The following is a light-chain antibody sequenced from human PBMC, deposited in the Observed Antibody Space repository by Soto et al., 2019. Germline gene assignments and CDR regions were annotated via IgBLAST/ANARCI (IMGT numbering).Light chain of an antibody. Sequence: QSVLTQPPSLSGAPGERVTISCTGRSSNIGAGYDVHWYQQLPGTAPKLLIYGNSNRPSGVPNRFSGSKSGTSASLATTGLQAEDEADYYCQAYDSSLSGWVFGGGTKHTVL. CDR3: QAYDSSLSGWV. J-gene: IGLJ2*01. CDR1: SSNIGAGYD. CDR2: GNS. V-gene: IGLV1-40*01.